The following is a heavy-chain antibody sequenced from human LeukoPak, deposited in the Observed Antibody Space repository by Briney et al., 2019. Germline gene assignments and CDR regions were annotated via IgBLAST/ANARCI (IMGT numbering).Heavy chain of an antibody. Sequence: SETLSLTCTVSGYSISSGYYWGWIRQPPGKGLEWIGSIYHSGRTFYNPSLKSRVTISVDTSKNQFSLKVRSVTAADTAVYYCARATYHSGAGSYIYYYMNVWGKGTTVIVSS. CDR2: IYHSGRT. J-gene: IGHJ6*03. D-gene: IGHD3-10*01. CDR3: ARATYHSGAGSYIYYYMNV. V-gene: IGHV4-38-2*02. CDR1: GYSISSGYY.